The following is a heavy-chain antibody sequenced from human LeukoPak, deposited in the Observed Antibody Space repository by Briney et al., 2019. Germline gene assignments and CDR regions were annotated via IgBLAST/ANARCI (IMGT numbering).Heavy chain of an antibody. D-gene: IGHD5-18*01. Sequence: PGGSLRLSCTASGFTFSSYSMNWARQAPGKGLEWVSSITSSSDYIYYAGSVKGRFTISRDNAENSLHLQMNSLRAEDTAVYYCAREFKSGYGMWAWGQGTLVTVSS. J-gene: IGHJ5*02. CDR2: ITSSSDYI. CDR1: GFTFSSYS. CDR3: AREFKSGYGMWA. V-gene: IGHV3-21*01.